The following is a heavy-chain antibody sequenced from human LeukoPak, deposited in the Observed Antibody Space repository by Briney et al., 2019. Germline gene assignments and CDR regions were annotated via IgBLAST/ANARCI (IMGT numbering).Heavy chain of an antibody. J-gene: IGHJ5*02. D-gene: IGHD6-6*01. CDR2: ISAYNGNT. Sequence: ASVKVSCKASGYTFTSYGISWVRQAPGQGLEWMGWISAYNGNTNYAQKLQGRVTMTTDTSTSTAYMELRSLRSDDTAVYYCARDLIIAARPGGFDPWGQGTLVTVSS. V-gene: IGHV1-18*01. CDR1: GYTFTSYG. CDR3: ARDLIIAARPGGFDP.